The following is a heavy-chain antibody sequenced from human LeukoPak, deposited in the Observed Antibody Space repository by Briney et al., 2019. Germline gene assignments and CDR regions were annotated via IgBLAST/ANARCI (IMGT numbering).Heavy chain of an antibody. V-gene: IGHV3-9*01. J-gene: IGHJ4*02. CDR2: INWNSDSI. CDR1: GFTFDGHA. D-gene: IGHD2-15*01. Sequence: GRSLRLSCAASGFTFDGHAMHWVRQVPGKGLEWVSGINWNSDSIGYADSVKGRFTISRDNAKNSLYLQMNSLRAEDTAVYYCARDFIVVGTFDYWGQGTLVTVSS. CDR3: ARDFIVVGTFDY.